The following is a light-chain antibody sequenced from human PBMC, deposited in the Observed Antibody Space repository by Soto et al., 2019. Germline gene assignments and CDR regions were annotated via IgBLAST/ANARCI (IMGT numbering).Light chain of an antibody. CDR1: SSNIGAGYD. V-gene: IGLV1-40*01. Sequence: QSLLTQPPSVSGAPGQRGTISSTGSSSNIGAGYDVHWYRQLPGTAPKLLISDNNNRPSGVPDRFSGSKSGTTASLTITGLQAEDEADYYCQSSDSSVSGSVLFGGGTKLTVL. CDR2: DNN. J-gene: IGLJ2*01. CDR3: QSSDSSVSGSVL.